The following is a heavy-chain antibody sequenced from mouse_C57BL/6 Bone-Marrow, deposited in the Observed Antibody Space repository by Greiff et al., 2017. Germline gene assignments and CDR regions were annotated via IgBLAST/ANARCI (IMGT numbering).Heavy chain of an antibody. CDR3: TRTIYYGSSGAMDY. CDR1: GYTFTDYE. J-gene: IGHJ4*01. V-gene: IGHV1-15*01. Sequence: QVQLKQSGAELVRPGASVTLSCTTSGYTFTDYEMHWVKQTPVHGLEWMGAIDPENGGTAYNQKFKGKAILTADKSSSTAYLELRSLPSEDTAVYYCTRTIYYGSSGAMDYWGQGTSVTVSS. D-gene: IGHD1-1*01. CDR2: IDPENGGT.